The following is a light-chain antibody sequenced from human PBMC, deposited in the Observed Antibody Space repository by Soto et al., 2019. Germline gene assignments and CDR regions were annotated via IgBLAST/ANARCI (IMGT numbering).Light chain of an antibody. CDR3: QQSYWTPRT. Sequence: DSVMTQSPDSLAVSLGERATINCKSSQSVLSSSNSKNYLAWYQQKPGQPPNLLIDWASTRESGVPDRFSGSGSGTDFNLTISSLQAEDVAVYYCQQSYWTPRTFGQGTRVEIK. J-gene: IGKJ1*01. CDR2: WAS. V-gene: IGKV4-1*01. CDR1: QSVLSSSNSKNY.